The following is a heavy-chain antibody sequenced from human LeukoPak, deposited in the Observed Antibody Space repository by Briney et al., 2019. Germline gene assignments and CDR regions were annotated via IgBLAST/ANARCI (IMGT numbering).Heavy chain of an antibody. Sequence: PGGSLGLSCAASGFTFSNYGMHWVCQPPGKGLEWVTFIWYDGSNIYYADSVKGRFTISRDNANNTLYLHLNSPRAEDTAVYYCARDPSPSTTWFPFDSWGQGTLVTVSS. V-gene: IGHV3-33*01. CDR2: IWYDGSNI. CDR1: GFTFSNYG. CDR3: ARDPSPSTTWFPFDS. D-gene: IGHD2-2*01. J-gene: IGHJ4*02.